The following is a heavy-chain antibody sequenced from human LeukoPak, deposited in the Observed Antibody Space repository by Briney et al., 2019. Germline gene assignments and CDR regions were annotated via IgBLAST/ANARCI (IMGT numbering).Heavy chain of an antibody. V-gene: IGHV3-23*01. D-gene: IGHD3-3*01. CDR3: AKVQGGRITIFGVVSDY. CDR1: GFTFSSYA. CDR2: ISGSGGST. J-gene: IGHJ4*02. Sequence: GGSLRLSCAASGFTFSSYAMSWVRQAPGKGLEWVSAISGSGGSTYYADSVKGRFTISRDNSKNTLYLQMNSLRAEDTAVYYCAKVQGGRITIFGVVSDYWGQGTLVTVSS.